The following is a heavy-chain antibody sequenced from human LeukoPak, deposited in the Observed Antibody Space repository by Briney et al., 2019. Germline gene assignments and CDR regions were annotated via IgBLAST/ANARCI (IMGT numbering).Heavy chain of an antibody. Sequence: GASVKVSCKASGYTFTSYDINWVRQATGQGLEWMGWMNPNSGNTGYAQKFQGRVTITRNTSISTAYMELSSLRSEDTAVYYCARDYYYGSGSPYGYWGQGTLVTVSS. V-gene: IGHV1-8*03. D-gene: IGHD3-10*01. CDR3: ARDYYYGSGSPYGY. J-gene: IGHJ4*02. CDR2: MNPNSGNT. CDR1: GYTFTSYD.